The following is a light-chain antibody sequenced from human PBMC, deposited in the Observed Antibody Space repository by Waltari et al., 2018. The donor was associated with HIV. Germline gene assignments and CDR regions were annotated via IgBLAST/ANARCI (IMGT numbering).Light chain of an antibody. CDR2: ANI. Sequence: QSVLTQPPSVSGAPGQRVTIPCTGSSSNIGAGSHVHWYQQLPGPAPNLLIYANINRPSGVPDRFSGSKSGSSASLAITGLQAEDEAHYYCQSFDSSLTTSGVIFGGGTKLTVL. J-gene: IGLJ2*01. V-gene: IGLV1-40*01. CDR3: QSFDSSLTTSGVI. CDR1: SSNIGAGSH.